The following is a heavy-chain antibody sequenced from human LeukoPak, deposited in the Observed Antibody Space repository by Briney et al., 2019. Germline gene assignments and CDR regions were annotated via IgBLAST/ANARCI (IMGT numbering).Heavy chain of an antibody. CDR2: ISGSGGST. V-gene: IGHV3-23*01. D-gene: IGHD3-10*01. CDR1: GFTVSSNY. CDR3: AKDRWFGEYNFDY. Sequence: PGGSLRLSCAASGFTVSSNYMSWVRQAPGKGLEWVSAISGSGGSTYYADSVKGRFTISRDNSKNTLYLQMNSLRAEDTAVYYCAKDRWFGEYNFDYWGQGTLVTVSS. J-gene: IGHJ4*02.